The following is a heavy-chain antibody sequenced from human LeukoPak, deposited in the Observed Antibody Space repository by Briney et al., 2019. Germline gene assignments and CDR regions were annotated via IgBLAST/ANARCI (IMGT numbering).Heavy chain of an antibody. J-gene: IGHJ6*03. CDR3: ARAGYSGYEPYYYYYMDV. CDR2: ISYDGSNK. Sequence: GGSLRLSCAASGFTFSSYAMHWVRQAPGKGLEWVAVISYDGSNKYYADSVKGRFTISRDNSKNTLYLQMNSLRAEDTAVYYCARAGYSGYEPYYYYYMDVWGKGTTVTVSS. CDR1: GFTFSSYA. D-gene: IGHD5-12*01. V-gene: IGHV3-30*01.